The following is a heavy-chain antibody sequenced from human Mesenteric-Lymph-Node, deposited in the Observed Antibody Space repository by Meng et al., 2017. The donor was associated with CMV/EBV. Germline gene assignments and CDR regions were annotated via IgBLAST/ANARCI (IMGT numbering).Heavy chain of an antibody. CDR3: ARDFDY. J-gene: IGHJ4*02. Sequence: GVSLRLSCAASGFTFSSHWMRWVRQAPGKGLEWVANIKQDGSEKYYVDSVKGRFTISRDNAKNSLYLQMNSLRAEDTAVYYCARDFDYWGQGTLVTVSS. CDR2: IKQDGSEK. CDR1: GFTFSSHW. V-gene: IGHV3-7*01.